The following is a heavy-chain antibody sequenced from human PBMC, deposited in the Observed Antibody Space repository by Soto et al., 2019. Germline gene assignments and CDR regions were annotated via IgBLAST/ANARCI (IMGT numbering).Heavy chain of an antibody. CDR1: GFTYSSHG. J-gene: IGHJ4*02. CDR2: IWYDGSRQ. CDR3: ARDSWDSGSKKLDC. V-gene: IGHV3-33*01. Sequence: GGSLRLSCAASGFTYSSHGMHWVRQAPGKGLEWVADIWYDGSRQYYADSVKGRFTISRDNSKDTLYLQMNSLRAEDTAVYYCARDSWDSGSKKLDCWGQGTLATVSS. D-gene: IGHD3-10*01.